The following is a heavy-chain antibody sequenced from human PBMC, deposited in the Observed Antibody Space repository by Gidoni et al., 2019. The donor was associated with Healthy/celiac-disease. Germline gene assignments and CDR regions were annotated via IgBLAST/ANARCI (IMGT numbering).Heavy chain of an antibody. Sequence: EVQLVESGGGLVQPGGSLRLSCAASGFTFSSYWMSWVRQAPGKGLEWVANIKQDGSEKYYVDSVKGRFTISRDNAKNSLYLQMNSLRAEDTAVYYCAGEGGYDSDAFDIWGQGTMVTVSS. CDR3: AGEGGYDSDAFDI. CDR2: IKQDGSEK. J-gene: IGHJ3*02. D-gene: IGHD5-12*01. V-gene: IGHV3-7*03. CDR1: GFTFSSYW.